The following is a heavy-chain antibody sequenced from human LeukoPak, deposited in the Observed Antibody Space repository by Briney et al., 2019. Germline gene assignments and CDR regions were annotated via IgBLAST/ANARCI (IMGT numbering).Heavy chain of an antibody. CDR1: GFTFSSYS. CDR3: ARAPYYYDSSGQNLQY. D-gene: IGHD3-22*01. CDR2: ISSSSSTI. V-gene: IGHV3-48*02. Sequence: GGSLRLSCAASGFTFSSYSMNWVRQAPGKGLEWVSYISSSSSTIYYADSVKGRFTISRDNAKNSLYLQMNSLRDEDTAVYYCARAPYYYDSSGQNLQYWGQGTLVTVSS. J-gene: IGHJ4*02.